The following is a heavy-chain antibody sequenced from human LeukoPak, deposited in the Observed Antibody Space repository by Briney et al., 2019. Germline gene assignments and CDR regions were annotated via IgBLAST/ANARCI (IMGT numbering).Heavy chain of an antibody. D-gene: IGHD3-22*01. Sequence: SETLSLTCTVSGGSVTSGNYYCSWIRQPPGKGLEWIGYIYYSGSTNYNPSLKSRVSISVDTSKNQFSLRLTSLTAADTAVYYCARYSASSGSSHYYFDYWGQGTLVTLSS. CDR1: GGSVTSGNYY. J-gene: IGHJ4*02. CDR2: IYYSGST. V-gene: IGHV4-61*01. CDR3: ARYSASSGSSHYYFDY.